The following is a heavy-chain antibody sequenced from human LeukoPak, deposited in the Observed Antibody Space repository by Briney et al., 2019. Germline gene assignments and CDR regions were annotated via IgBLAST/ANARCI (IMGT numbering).Heavy chain of an antibody. CDR2: IYYSGST. D-gene: IGHD3-3*01. CDR1: GGTISRGGYY. CDR3: ARGTYYDFWSGYPSPMDV. V-gene: IGHV4-31*03. J-gene: IGHJ6*02. Sequence: PSETMSLTCTVSGGTISRGGYYWSWIRQHPGKGLEWIGYIYYSGSTYYNPSLKSRVTISVDTSKNQFSLKLSSVTAADTAVYYCARGTYYDFWSGYPSPMDVWGQGTTDTVSS.